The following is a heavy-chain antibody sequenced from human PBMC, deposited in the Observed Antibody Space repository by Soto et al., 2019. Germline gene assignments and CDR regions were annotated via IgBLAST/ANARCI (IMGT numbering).Heavy chain of an antibody. J-gene: IGHJ4*02. Sequence: EVQLLESGGGLVQPGGSLRLSCAASEFTFNNYAMTWVRQVPGKGLEWVSAISGGGDTTSYADSVKGRFTVSRDGSKNTLYLQMSSLRAEDTALYYCAKGRGGSGSLTPRVDFWGQGTLVTVSS. CDR2: ISGGGDTT. D-gene: IGHD3-10*01. CDR1: EFTFNNYA. V-gene: IGHV3-23*01. CDR3: AKGRGGSGSLTPRVDF.